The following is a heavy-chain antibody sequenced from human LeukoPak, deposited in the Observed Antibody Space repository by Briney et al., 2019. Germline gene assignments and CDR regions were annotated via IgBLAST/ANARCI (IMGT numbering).Heavy chain of an antibody. J-gene: IGHJ4*02. D-gene: IGHD5-12*01. CDR1: RFTFSNYG. V-gene: IGHV3-48*04. CDR2: INSRSSTI. Sequence: PGGSLRLSCAASRFTFSNYGVNWVRQAPGKGLEWVSYINSRSSTIYYADSVKGRFTISRDNAKNSLYLQMSSLRADDMAVYYCATLVATTRFDYWGQGTLVTVSS. CDR3: ATLVATTRFDY.